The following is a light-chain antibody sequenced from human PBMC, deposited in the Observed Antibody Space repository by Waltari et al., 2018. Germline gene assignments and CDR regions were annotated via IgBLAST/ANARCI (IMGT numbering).Light chain of an antibody. CDR1: RSDVCAYDY. V-gene: IGLV2-11*01. Sequence: QSALTQPRSVSGSPGQSVTISCTGTRSDVCAYDYVSWYQQRPGKAPKLSIYDVTERPAGVPDRFSGSKSDNKASLTISGLQADDEADYYCCSYAGRYTNYVFGSGTKVTVL. J-gene: IGLJ1*01. CDR3: CSYAGRYTNYV. CDR2: DVT.